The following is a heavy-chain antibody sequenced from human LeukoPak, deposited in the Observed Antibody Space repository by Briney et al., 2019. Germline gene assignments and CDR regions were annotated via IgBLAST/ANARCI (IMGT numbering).Heavy chain of an antibody. CDR1: GGSISSYY. CDR3: TTWIQLTRSFDY. J-gene: IGHJ4*02. CDR2: IYYSGST. D-gene: IGHD5-18*01. Sequence: SETLSLTCTVSGGSISSYYWSWIRQPPGQGLEWIGYIYYSGSTYYNPSLKSRVTISVDTSKNQFSLKLSSVTAADTAVYYCTTWIQLTRSFDYWGQGTLVTVSS. V-gene: IGHV4-59*04.